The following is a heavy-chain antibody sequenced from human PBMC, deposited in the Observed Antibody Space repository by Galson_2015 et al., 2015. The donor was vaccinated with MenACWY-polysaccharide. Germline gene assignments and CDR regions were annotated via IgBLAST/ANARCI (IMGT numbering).Heavy chain of an antibody. CDR3: AKVFEETKNQFRLFDY. V-gene: IGHV3-23*01. CDR2: ISGSGGST. Sequence: SLRLSCAASGFTFSSYAMSWVRQAPGKGLEWVSAISGSGGSTYYADSVKGRFTISRDNSKNTLYLQMNSLRAEDTAVYYCAKVFEETKNQFRLFDYWGQGTLVTVSS. D-gene: IGHD1-14*01. J-gene: IGHJ4*02. CDR1: GFTFSSYA.